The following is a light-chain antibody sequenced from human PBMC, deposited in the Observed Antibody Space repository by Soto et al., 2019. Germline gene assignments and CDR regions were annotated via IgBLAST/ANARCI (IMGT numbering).Light chain of an antibody. CDR3: HQYNDWPPRWT. CDR2: SAS. CDR1: QSVSTY. J-gene: IGKJ1*01. Sequence: EIVMTQSPATLSVSPGERATLSCRASQSVSTYLAWYQQKPGQAPRLLIYSASTRATGIPARFSGGGSGTEFTLTISSLQSEDFAVYICHQYNDWPPRWTFGQGTKVEI. V-gene: IGKV3-15*01.